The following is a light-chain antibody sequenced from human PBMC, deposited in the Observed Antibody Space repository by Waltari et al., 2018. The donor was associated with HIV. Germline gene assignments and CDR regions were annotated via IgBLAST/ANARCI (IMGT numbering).Light chain of an antibody. V-gene: IGKV4-1*01. CDR1: QSVLYSSNNKNY. CDR2: WAS. J-gene: IGKJ4*01. CDR3: QQYYSTPLT. Sequence: DIVMTQSTDSLAVSLGERATINCKSSQSVLYSSNNKNYLAWYQQKKGQSPKLLIYWASTREFGVPDRFSGSGSGTDFTLTISSLQAEDVSVYYCQQYYSTPLTFGGGTKVEIK.